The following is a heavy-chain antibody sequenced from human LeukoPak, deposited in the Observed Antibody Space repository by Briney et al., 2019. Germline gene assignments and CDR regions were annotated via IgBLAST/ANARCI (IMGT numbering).Heavy chain of an antibody. Sequence: GWAVRLSCVTSVFSFSRYGLNWVRQAAGKGVEWFSYIGRWSSPTDYADSVKGRFTIYRDNARNTLYLQMNNLTVEDTAVYYCARDPGFSVDRWGQGSLVFVSS. CDR3: ARDPGFSVDR. J-gene: IGHJ4*02. D-gene: IGHD3-3*01. V-gene: IGHV3-48*04. CDR2: IGRWSSPT. CDR1: VFSFSRYG.